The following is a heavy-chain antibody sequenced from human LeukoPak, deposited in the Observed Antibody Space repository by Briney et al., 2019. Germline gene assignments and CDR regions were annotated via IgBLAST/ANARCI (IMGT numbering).Heavy chain of an antibody. Sequence: GGSLRLSCAASGFTLSTYTMNWVRQAPGKGLEWVAVILSDGSNKYYADSVEGRFTISRDNSKNTLYLQMNSLRAEDTAVYYCAKDRRDGYNYLFDYWGQGTLVTVSS. CDR2: ILSDGSNK. V-gene: IGHV3-30*18. CDR3: AKDRRDGYNYLFDY. J-gene: IGHJ4*02. CDR1: GFTLSTYT. D-gene: IGHD5-24*01.